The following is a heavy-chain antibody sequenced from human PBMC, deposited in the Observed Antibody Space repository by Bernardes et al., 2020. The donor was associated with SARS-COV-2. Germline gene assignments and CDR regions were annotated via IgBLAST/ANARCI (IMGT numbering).Heavy chain of an antibody. J-gene: IGHJ4*02. Sequence: SETLSLTCTVSGGSISSSSYYWGWIRQPPGKGLEWIGSIYYSGSTYYNPSLKSRVTISVDTSKNQFSLKLSPVTAADTAVYYWARQPLGLLWFGELPHPENYFDYWGQGTLVTVSS. CDR1: GGSISSSSYY. CDR2: IYYSGST. D-gene: IGHD3-10*01. V-gene: IGHV4-39*01. CDR3: ARQPLGLLWFGELPHPENYFDY.